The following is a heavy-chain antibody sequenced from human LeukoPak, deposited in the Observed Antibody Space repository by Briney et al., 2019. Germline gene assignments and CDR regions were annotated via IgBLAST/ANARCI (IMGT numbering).Heavy chain of an antibody. D-gene: IGHD3-16*01. CDR3: ARRSFGGYYFDY. V-gene: IGHV4-4*09. Sequence: SETLSLTCTVSGGSVSGYYWTWIRQPPGKGLEWIGYIYTSGSTNFNPSLKSRVTISVDTSKNQFSLKLTSVTAADTAVYYCARRSFGGYYFDYWGQGTLVTVSS. CDR1: GGSVSGYY. J-gene: IGHJ4*02. CDR2: IYTSGST.